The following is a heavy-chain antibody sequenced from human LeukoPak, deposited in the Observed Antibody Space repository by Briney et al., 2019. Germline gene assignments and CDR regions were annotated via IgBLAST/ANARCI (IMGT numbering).Heavy chain of an antibody. J-gene: IGHJ4*02. D-gene: IGHD6-19*01. CDR2: IARDGGAK. CDR1: GFSFSNHV. V-gene: IGHV3-30*03. Sequence: PGGSLRLSCVASGFSFSNHVMHWVRQAPGKGLEWVSVIARDGGAKFYADSVKGRFTLSRDNSKNMFFLQMNFLTVEDTAIYYCAREATWGQWYFDHWGQGTPVTVSS. CDR3: AREATWGQWYFDH.